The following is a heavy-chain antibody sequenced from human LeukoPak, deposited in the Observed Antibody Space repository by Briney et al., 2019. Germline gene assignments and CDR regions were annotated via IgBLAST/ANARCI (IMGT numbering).Heavy chain of an antibody. Sequence: PSETLSLTCTVSGGSINSYYWSWIRQPPGKGLEWIGYIYYSGSTNYNPSLKSRVTISVDTSKNQFSLKLSSVTAADTAVYYCARRQGDYWGQGTLVTVS. V-gene: IGHV4-59*01. CDR3: ARRQGDY. CDR2: IYYSGST. CDR1: GGSINSYY. J-gene: IGHJ4*02.